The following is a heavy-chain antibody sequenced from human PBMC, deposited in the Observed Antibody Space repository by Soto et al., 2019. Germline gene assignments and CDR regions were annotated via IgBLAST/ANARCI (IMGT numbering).Heavy chain of an antibody. Sequence: GGSQRLSCAASGFTFSSYAMSWVRQAPGKGLEWVSAISGSGGSTYYADSVKGRFTISRDNSKNTLYLQMNSLRAEDTAVYCCAKSLAPLRYFDWFSNFDYWGQGTLVTVSS. D-gene: IGHD3-9*01. V-gene: IGHV3-23*01. CDR2: ISGSGGST. CDR1: GFTFSSYA. CDR3: AKSLAPLRYFDWFSNFDY. J-gene: IGHJ4*02.